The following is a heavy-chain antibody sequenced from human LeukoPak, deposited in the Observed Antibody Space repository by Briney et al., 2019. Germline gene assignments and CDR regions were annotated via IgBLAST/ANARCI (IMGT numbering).Heavy chain of an antibody. J-gene: IGHJ4*02. D-gene: IGHD5-12*01. Sequence: GGSLRLSCAASGFTISTYGMNWVRQAPRKGLEWVSVIFGSGDTTYYADSVKGRFTISRDNSKNTLYLQMHSLRAEDTAVYYCAKDQKPDSGYGIDYWGQGTLVTVSS. V-gene: IGHV3-23*01. CDR2: IFGSGDTT. CDR3: AKDQKPDSGYGIDY. CDR1: GFTISTYG.